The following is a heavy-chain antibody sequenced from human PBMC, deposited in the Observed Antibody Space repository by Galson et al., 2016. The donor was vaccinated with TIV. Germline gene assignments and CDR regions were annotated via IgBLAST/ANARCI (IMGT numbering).Heavy chain of an antibody. CDR2: ISHDGNNK. CDR1: GFTFDSYT. D-gene: IGHD1-1*01. J-gene: IGHJ4*02. V-gene: IGHV3-30-3*01. CDR3: TRDGRGNWKYVDYFDY. Sequence: SLRLSCAASGFTFDSYTFHWVRQTPGEGLEGVAIISHDGNNKDFADSVQGRFTISRDSSKSTVFLQMNSLRLEDMAVYYCTRDGRGNWKYVDYFDYWGQGTLVTVSS.